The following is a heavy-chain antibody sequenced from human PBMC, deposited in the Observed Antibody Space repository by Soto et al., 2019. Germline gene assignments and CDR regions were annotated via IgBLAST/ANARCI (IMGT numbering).Heavy chain of an antibody. CDR2: IYPGDSDT. D-gene: IGHD3-10*01. J-gene: IGHJ4*02. Sequence: SGESLKISCKGSGYSFTSYWIGWVRQMPGKGLEWMGIIYPGDSDTRYSPSFQGQVTISADKSISTAYLQWSSLKASDTAMYYCARSPAWFGEPADYWGQGTLVTVSS. CDR3: ARSPAWFGEPADY. CDR1: GYSFTSYW. V-gene: IGHV5-51*01.